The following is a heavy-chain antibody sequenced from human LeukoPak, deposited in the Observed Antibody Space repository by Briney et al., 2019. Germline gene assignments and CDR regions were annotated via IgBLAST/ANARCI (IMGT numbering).Heavy chain of an antibody. Sequence: GGSLRLYCAASGFTFSSHEMSWVRQAPGKGLEWVAVVSRNGEATDYRGSVKGRLTISRDNSKNMVYLEMNSLRAEDTAIYYCAREMVTAQRYFDYWGQGTLVTVSS. CDR3: AREMVTAQRYFDY. V-gene: IGHV3-23*01. D-gene: IGHD2-21*02. J-gene: IGHJ4*02. CDR2: VSRNGEAT. CDR1: GFTFSSHE.